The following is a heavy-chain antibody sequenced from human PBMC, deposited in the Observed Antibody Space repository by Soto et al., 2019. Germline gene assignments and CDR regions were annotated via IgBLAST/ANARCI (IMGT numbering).Heavy chain of an antibody. CDR1: GYRFTTYW. CDR3: ARRMGFRDYGMDV. Sequence: GESLKISRKGSGYRFTTYWIGWVRQMPGKGLEWMGIIYPGDSDTTYSPSFQGQVTISADKSISTAYLQWSSLKASDTAMYYCARRMGFRDYGMDVWGQGTTVTVSS. J-gene: IGHJ6*02. V-gene: IGHV5-51*01. CDR2: IYPGDSDT.